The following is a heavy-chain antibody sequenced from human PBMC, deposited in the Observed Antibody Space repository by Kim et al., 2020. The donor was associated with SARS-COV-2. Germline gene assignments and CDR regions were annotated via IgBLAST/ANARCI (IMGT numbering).Heavy chain of an antibody. CDR3: AKDSDIVVVPAGYGMDV. J-gene: IGHJ6*02. CDR2: ISYDGSNK. V-gene: IGHV3-30*18. Sequence: GGSLRLSCAASGFTFSSYGMHWVRQAPGKGLEWVVVISYDGSNKYYADSVKGRFTISRDNSKNTLYLQMNSLRAEDTAVYYCAKDSDIVVVPAGYGMDVWGQGTTVTVSS. CDR1: GFTFSSYG. D-gene: IGHD2-2*01.